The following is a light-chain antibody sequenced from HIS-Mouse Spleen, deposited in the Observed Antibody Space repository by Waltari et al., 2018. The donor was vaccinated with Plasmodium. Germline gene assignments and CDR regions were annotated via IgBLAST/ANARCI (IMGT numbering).Light chain of an antibody. Sequence: IVLTQSPGPLSLSPGERATLSCRARQSVSSSYLAWYQQKPGQAPRLLIYGASSRATGIPDRFSGSGSGTDFTLTISRLEPEDFAVYYCQQYGSSPQITFGGGTKVEIK. J-gene: IGKJ4*01. CDR1: QSVSSSY. CDR2: GAS. CDR3: QQYGSSPQIT. V-gene: IGKV3-20*01.